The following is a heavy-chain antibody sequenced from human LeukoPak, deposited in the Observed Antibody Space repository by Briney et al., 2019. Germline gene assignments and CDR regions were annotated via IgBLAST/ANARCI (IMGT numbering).Heavy chain of an antibody. D-gene: IGHD2-2*01. CDR3: RGSTRSYYYYYMDV. Sequence: GGSLRLSCAASGFTFSSYWMSWVRQAPGKGLEWVANIKQDGSEKYYVDSVKGRFTISRDDAKNSLYLQMNSLRAEDTAVYYCRGSTRSYYYYYMDVWGKGTTVTVSS. CDR2: IKQDGSEK. CDR1: GFTFSSYW. V-gene: IGHV3-7*01. J-gene: IGHJ6*03.